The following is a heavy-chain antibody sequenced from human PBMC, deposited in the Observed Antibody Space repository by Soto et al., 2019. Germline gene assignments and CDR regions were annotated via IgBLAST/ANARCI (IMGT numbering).Heavy chain of an antibody. Sequence: ASVKVSCKASGYTFTSYAMHWVRQAPGQRLEWMGWINAGNGNTKYLQKFQGRVTITRDTSASTAYMELSSLRSEDTAVYYCARGWNILTGSYGMDVWGQGTTVTVSS. J-gene: IGHJ6*02. CDR1: GYTFTSYA. V-gene: IGHV1-3*01. CDR3: ARGWNILTGSYGMDV. CDR2: INAGNGNT. D-gene: IGHD3-9*01.